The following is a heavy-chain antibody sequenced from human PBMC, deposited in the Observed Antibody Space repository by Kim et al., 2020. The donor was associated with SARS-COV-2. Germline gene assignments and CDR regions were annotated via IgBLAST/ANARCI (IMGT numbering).Heavy chain of an antibody. CDR3: ARWDGGYVAY. J-gene: IGHJ4*02. CDR2: ISAYNGNT. V-gene: IGHV1-18*01. Sequence: QAQGQGLEWMGWISAYNGNTNYAQKLQGRVTMTTETTTSTAYMELRSLRSDDTAVYYCARWDGGYVAYWGQGTLVTVSS. D-gene: IGHD5-12*01.